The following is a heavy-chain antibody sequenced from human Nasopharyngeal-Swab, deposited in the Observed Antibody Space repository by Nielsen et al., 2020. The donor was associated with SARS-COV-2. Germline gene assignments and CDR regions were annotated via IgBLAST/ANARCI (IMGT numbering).Heavy chain of an antibody. J-gene: IGHJ2*01. D-gene: IGHD3-16*01. CDR1: GFTFSSYV. CDR2: ISYDGSNK. V-gene: IGHV3-30*04. CDR3: ARGGSDL. Sequence: GGSLRLSCAASGFTFSSYVMHWVRQAPGKGLEWVAVISYDGSNKYYADSVKGRFTISRDNSKNTLYLQMNSLRAEDTAVYYCARGGSDLWGRGTLVTVSS.